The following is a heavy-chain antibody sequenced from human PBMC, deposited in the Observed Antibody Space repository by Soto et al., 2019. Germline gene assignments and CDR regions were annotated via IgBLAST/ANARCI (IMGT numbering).Heavy chain of an antibody. Sequence: PSETLSLTCSVSGGSFSSDSFIWSWVRQFPGKGLEWIGYINYSGTTYYNPSLRSRITMSVDTSKNQFSLNLSSVTAADMAVYYCARDHKWDGMDVWGQGTTVTVSS. D-gene: IGHD1-26*01. V-gene: IGHV4-31*03. CDR3: ARDHKWDGMDV. CDR2: INYSGTT. J-gene: IGHJ6*02. CDR1: GGSFSSDSFI.